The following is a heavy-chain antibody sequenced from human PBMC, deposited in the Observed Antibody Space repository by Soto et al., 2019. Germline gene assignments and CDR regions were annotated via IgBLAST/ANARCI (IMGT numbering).Heavy chain of an antibody. V-gene: IGHV4-30-4*01. CDR2: IYYDGST. CDR1: GDSISSGDYY. CDR3: ARMPHLGFCTGGRCHRDY. Sequence: SETLYLTCTISGDSISSGDYYWSWIRQPPAKALEWIGYIYYDGSTYYNPSLENRVTISMDTSKSQFSVNLTSVTAADTAVYYCARMPHLGFCTGGRCHRDYWSHGTLVTVS. D-gene: IGHD2-15*01. J-gene: IGHJ4*01.